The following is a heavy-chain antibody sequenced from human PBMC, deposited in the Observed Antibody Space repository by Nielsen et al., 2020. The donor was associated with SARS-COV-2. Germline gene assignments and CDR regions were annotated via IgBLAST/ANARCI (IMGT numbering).Heavy chain of an antibody. CDR2: IIPMFGTS. Sequence: SVKVSCKASGGTFSRYVIGWVRQAPGQGLEWMGGIIPMFGTSNYAQKFQGRVTMTEDTSTDTAYMELSSLRSEDTAVYYCATFRRYFDWPHLDYWGQGTLVTVSS. V-gene: IGHV1-69*06. CDR1: GGTFSRYV. J-gene: IGHJ4*02. D-gene: IGHD3-9*01. CDR3: ATFRRYFDWPHLDY.